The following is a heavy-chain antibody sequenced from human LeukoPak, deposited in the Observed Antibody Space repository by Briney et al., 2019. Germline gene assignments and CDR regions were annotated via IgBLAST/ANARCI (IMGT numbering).Heavy chain of an antibody. V-gene: IGHV3-23*03. CDR1: GFTFSSYA. J-gene: IGHJ4*02. CDR3: AKQLGYCSDGSCYFPY. D-gene: IGHD2-15*01. Sequence: GGSLRLSCAASGFTFSSYAMSWVRQAPGKGLEWVSVIYSGGSTYYADSVKGRFTISRDNSKNTLCLQMNSLRAEDTAVYYCAKQLGYCSDGSCYFPYWGQGTLVTVSS. CDR2: IYSGGST.